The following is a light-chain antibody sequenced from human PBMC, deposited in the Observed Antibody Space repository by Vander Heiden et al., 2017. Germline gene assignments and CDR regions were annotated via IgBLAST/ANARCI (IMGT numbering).Light chain of an antibody. CDR1: QSISSY. V-gene: IGKV1-39*01. CDR2: AAS. J-gene: IGKJ1*01. Sequence: DIQMTQSPSSLTASVGDRVTITCRASQSISSYLNWYQQKPGKAPKLLIYAASSLQSGVPSRFSGSGSGTDFTLTISRLQPEDFATYSCQQSDSTPRTCGQGTKVEIK. CDR3: QQSDSTPRT.